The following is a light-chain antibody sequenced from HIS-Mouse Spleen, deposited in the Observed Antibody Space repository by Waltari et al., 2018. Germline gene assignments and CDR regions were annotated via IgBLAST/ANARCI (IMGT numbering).Light chain of an antibody. Sequence: QSALTQPASVSGSPGQSITISCTGTSSDVGGYNLVPWYQQHPGKAPKLMIYEGSKRPSGVSNRFSGSKSGNTASLTISGLQAEDEADYYCCSYAGSSTYWVFGGGTKLTVL. J-gene: IGLJ3*02. V-gene: IGLV2-23*01. CDR1: SSDVGGYNL. CDR2: EGS. CDR3: CSYAGSSTYWV.